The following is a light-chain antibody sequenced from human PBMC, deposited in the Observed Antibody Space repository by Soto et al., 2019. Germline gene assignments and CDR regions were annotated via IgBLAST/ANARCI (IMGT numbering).Light chain of an antibody. V-gene: IGKV3D-20*02. Sequence: EIVLTQSPGTLSLSPGERATLSCRASQSVGSSYLGWYQQKPGQAPRLLIYAASIRATGIPERFSGSGSGTDFTLTISRLEPEDFAVYYCQQRSNWSITFGQGTRLEIK. CDR2: AAS. CDR3: QQRSNWSIT. CDR1: QSVGSSY. J-gene: IGKJ5*01.